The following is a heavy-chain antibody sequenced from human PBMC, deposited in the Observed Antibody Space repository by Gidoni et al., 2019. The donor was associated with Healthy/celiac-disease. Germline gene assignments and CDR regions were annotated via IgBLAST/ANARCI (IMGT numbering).Heavy chain of an antibody. J-gene: IGHJ6*02. D-gene: IGHD3-22*01. CDR2: IRSKANSYAT. Sequence: EVQLVESGGGLVQPGGSLHLSCAASGFTFSGSALHWVRQASGKGLEWVGRIRSKANSYATAYAASVKGRFTISRDDSKNTAYLQMNSLKTEDTAVYYCTRPDYYDSSGQYGMDVWGQGTTVTVSS. CDR3: TRPDYYDSSGQYGMDV. CDR1: GFTFSGSA. V-gene: IGHV3-73*01.